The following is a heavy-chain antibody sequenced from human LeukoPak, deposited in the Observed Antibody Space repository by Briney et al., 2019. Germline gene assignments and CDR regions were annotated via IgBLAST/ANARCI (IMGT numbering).Heavy chain of an antibody. J-gene: IGHJ6*02. CDR3: AKLRGSFDWLLSSDYYYGMDV. CDR2: IRGRCGNT. CDR1: GLTLSSYA. V-gene: IGHV3-23*01. Sequence: GGSLRLSCAPSGLTLSSYAMSWVRQAPGKGREWVSAIRGRCGNTYYADSVKGRFTISRDNSTNTMYLHMNSLRAEDTAVYYCAKLRGSFDWLLSSDYYYGMDVWGQGTTVTVSS. D-gene: IGHD3-9*01.